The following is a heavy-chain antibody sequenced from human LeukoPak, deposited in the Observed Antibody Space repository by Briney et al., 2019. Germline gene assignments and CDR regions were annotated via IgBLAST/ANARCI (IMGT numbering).Heavy chain of an antibody. Sequence: GGSLRLSCAASGFSFSFYWMSWVRQAPGKGLEWVAVISYDGSNKYYADSVKGRFTISRDNSKNTLYLQMNSLRAEDTAVYYCAKGLRSFSYWGQGTLVTVSS. V-gene: IGHV3-30*18. CDR1: GFSFSFYW. CDR3: AKGLRSFSY. J-gene: IGHJ4*02. D-gene: IGHD4-17*01. CDR2: ISYDGSNK.